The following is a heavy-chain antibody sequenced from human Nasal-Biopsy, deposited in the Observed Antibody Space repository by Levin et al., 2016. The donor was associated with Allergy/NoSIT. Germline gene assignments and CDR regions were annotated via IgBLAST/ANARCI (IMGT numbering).Heavy chain of an antibody. CDR1: GFSLGDYG. J-gene: IGHJ4*02. Sequence: GESLKISCAASGFSLGDYGMHWVRQAPGKGLEWVAGISDDGGVKYYAESVRGRFTISRDNSNNTLFLQMNSLRPDDSAVYYCAKGGCRSTTCYTNSWGQGTLVTVSS. CDR2: ISDDGGVK. D-gene: IGHD2-2*02. V-gene: IGHV3-30*18. CDR3: AKGGCRSTTCYTNS.